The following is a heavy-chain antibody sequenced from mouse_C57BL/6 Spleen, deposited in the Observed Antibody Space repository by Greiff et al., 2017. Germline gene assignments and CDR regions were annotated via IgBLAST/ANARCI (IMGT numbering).Heavy chain of an antibody. Sequence: VQLQESGAELVKPGASVKLSCKASGYTFTEYSIHWVKQRPGQGLEWIGWFYPGSSSIKYNEKFKDKATLTADKSSSTVYMELSRLTSEDSAVYYCARRAERLRRGFDYWGQGTTLTVSS. CDR2: FYPGSSSI. J-gene: IGHJ2*01. CDR3: ARRAERLRRGFDY. D-gene: IGHD2-4*01. CDR1: GYTFTEYS. V-gene: IGHV1-62-2*01.